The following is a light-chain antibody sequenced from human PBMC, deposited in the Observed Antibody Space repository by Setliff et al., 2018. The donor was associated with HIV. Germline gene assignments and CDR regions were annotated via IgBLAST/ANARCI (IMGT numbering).Light chain of an antibody. CDR1: SSDVGGYNY. J-gene: IGLJ1*01. CDR3: CSYAGSYPSYV. Sequence: QSALTQPASVSGSPGQSITISCTGTSSDVGGYNYVSWYQHYPGKAPKFMIYDVTTRPSGVSNRFSGSKSGNTASLTISGLQAEDDADYYCCSYAGSYPSYVFGTGTKVTVL. V-gene: IGLV2-14*03. CDR2: DVT.